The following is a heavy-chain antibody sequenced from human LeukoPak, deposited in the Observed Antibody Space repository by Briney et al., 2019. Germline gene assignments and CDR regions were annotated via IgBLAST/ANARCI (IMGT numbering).Heavy chain of an antibody. D-gene: IGHD4-17*01. Sequence: ASVKVSCKASGYTFASYYMHWVRQAPGQGLEWMGIINPSGGSTTYAQKFQGRVTMTRDTSTSTVYMDLSSLRSEDTAVYYCARDAMSSVTNSPHYFDYWGQGTLVTVSS. V-gene: IGHV1-46*01. CDR2: INPSGGST. CDR1: GYTFASYY. CDR3: ARDAMSSVTNSPHYFDY. J-gene: IGHJ4*02.